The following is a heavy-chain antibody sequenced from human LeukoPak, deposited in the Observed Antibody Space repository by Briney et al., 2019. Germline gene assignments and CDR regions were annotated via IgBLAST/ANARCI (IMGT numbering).Heavy chain of an antibody. V-gene: IGHV4-34*01. J-gene: IGHJ2*01. D-gene: IGHD3-22*01. CDR3: ARQGRVYYYDSSGYYSPRTYFDL. CDR2: INHSGST. Sequence: SETLSLTCDVYGGSFSGYYWSWIRQPPGKGLEWIGEINHSGSTNYNPSLKSRVTISVDTSKNQFSLKLSSVTAADTAVYYCARQGRVYYYDSSGYYSPRTYFDLWGRGTLVTVSS. CDR1: GGSFSGYY.